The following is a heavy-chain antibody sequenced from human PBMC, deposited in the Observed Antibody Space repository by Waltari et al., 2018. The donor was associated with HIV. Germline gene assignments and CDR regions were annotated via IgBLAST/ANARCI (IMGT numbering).Heavy chain of an antibody. D-gene: IGHD1-26*01. J-gene: IGHJ5*02. CDR1: GYTFQSYG. Sequence: QVQLVQSGAEVKKPGASVKVSCKASGYTFQSYGITWVRQAPGQGLEWVGWIISGKTDYAEKFQGRVTVTTDTATDTAYMELRSLRADDTAVYYCARVDWVGATQPGWFDPWAQGTPITVSS. CDR3: ARVDWVGATQPGWFDP. V-gene: IGHV1-18*01. CDR2: IISGKT.